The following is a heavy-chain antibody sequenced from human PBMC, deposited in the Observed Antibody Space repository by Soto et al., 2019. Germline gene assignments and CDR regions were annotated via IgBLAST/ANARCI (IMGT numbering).Heavy chain of an antibody. Sequence: ASVKVSCKASGYTFTSYAMHWVRQAPGQRLEWMGWINAGNGNTKYSQKFQERVTITRDMSTSTAYMELSSLRSEDTAVYYCAATFGDIYYYGMDVWGQGTTVTVSS. V-gene: IGHV1-3*01. CDR2: INAGNGNT. D-gene: IGHD3-16*01. J-gene: IGHJ6*02. CDR1: GYTFTSYA. CDR3: AATFGDIYYYGMDV.